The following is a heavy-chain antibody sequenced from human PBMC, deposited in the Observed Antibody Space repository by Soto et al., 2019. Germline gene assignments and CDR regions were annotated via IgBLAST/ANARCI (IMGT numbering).Heavy chain of an antibody. CDR3: ARARNYFDY. CDR1: RYTFTSYY. Sequence: ASVKVSCKASRYTFTSYYMHWVRQAPGQGLEWMGIINPSGVYTSYAQKFQGRVTMTMDTSTRTVYMELSSLRSEDTAVYYCARARNYFDYWGQGTLVTVSS. V-gene: IGHV1-46*01. J-gene: IGHJ4*02. CDR2: INPSGVYT.